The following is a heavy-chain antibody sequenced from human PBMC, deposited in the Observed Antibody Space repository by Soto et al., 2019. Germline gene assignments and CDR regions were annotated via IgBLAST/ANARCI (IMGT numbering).Heavy chain of an antibody. CDR3: ARKYYFDY. J-gene: IGHJ4*01. Sequence: QVQLVQSGAEVKKPGASVKISCKASGYIISSYYIHWVRQAPGQGLEWMGIIDPSVGATTYAQKFQDRVTMTSDTSTRTVYMGLSGLRVDDTAMYYCARKYYFDYWGQGTRVTVSS. CDR1: GYIISSYY. CDR2: IDPSVGAT. V-gene: IGHV1-46*01.